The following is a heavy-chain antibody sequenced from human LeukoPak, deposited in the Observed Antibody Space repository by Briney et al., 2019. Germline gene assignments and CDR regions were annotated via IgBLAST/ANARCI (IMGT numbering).Heavy chain of an antibody. Sequence: SVKVSCKASGGTFSSYAISWVRQAPGQGLEWMGGIIPIFGTANYAQKFQGRVTITTDESTSTAYMELSSLRSEDTAVYYCARVPRAYGSGQYYFDYWAREPWSPSPQ. D-gene: IGHD3-10*01. V-gene: IGHV1-69*05. CDR2: IIPIFGTA. J-gene: IGHJ4*02. CDR3: ARVPRAYGSGQYYFDY. CDR1: GGTFSSYA.